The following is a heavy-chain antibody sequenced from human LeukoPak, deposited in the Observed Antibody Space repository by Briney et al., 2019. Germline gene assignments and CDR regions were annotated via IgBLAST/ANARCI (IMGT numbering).Heavy chain of an antibody. D-gene: IGHD6-19*01. CDR3: TKSPYSSAWHYFAY. CDR1: GFTFSSYA. J-gene: IGHJ4*02. V-gene: IGHV3-23*01. Sequence: GGSLRLSCAASGFTFSSYAMSWVRQAPGKGLEWVSAISGSGGSTYYADSVKGRFTISRDNSKNTLDLQMDSLRAEDTAVYYCTKSPYSSAWHYFAYWGQGTLVTVSS. CDR2: ISGSGGST.